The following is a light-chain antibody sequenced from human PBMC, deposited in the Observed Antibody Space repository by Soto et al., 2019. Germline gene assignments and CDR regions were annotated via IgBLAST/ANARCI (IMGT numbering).Light chain of an antibody. CDR3: SSYTSSSTLNYV. V-gene: IGLV2-14*01. CDR2: DVS. CDR1: SSDVGGYNY. Sequence: HSALTQPASVSGSPGQSITISCTGTSSDVGGYNYVSWYQQHPGKAPKLMIYDVSNRPSGVSNRFSGSKSGNTASLTISGLQAEDEADYYCSSYTSSSTLNYVFGTGNKVTVL. J-gene: IGLJ1*01.